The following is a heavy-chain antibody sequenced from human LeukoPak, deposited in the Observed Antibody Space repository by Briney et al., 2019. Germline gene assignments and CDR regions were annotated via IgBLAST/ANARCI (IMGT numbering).Heavy chain of an antibody. CDR3: ARDMNVREAGATISGY. V-gene: IGHV3-30*04. D-gene: IGHD1-26*01. CDR2: VSYDGTRK. Sequence: GGSLRLSCATSGFTFSNYAIHWVRQAPGKGLEWVAIVSYDGTRKYLAEAVKGRFTISRDNSKNTVFLEMTSLRTEDTAVYYCARDMNVREAGATISGYWGQGTLVTVSS. CDR1: GFTFSNYA. J-gene: IGHJ4*02.